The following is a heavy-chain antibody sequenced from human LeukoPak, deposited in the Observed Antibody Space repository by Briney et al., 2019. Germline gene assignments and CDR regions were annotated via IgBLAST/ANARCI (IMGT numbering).Heavy chain of an antibody. Sequence: GGSLRLSCAASGFTFSIYAMHWVRQAPGKGLDWMAVISYDGSNKYYADSVKGLFTISRDNPKNTLYLQMSSMRAEYTAVYYCAKSYRSGWYTADAFDIWGQGTMVTVSS. CDR3: AKSYRSGWYTADAFDI. CDR1: GFTFSIYA. D-gene: IGHD6-19*01. J-gene: IGHJ3*02. CDR2: ISYDGSNK. V-gene: IGHV3-30-3*01.